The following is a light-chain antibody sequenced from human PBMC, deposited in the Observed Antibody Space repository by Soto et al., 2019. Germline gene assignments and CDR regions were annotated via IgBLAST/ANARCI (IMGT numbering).Light chain of an antibody. CDR2: DAS. J-gene: IGKJ4*01. V-gene: IGKV3-15*01. CDR1: QSVHNN. CDR3: QQYNTWPLS. Sequence: EIVMTQSSATLSVSPGERATLSCRASQSVHNNLAWYQQKPGQAPRLLFHDASTRATGIPARFSGSGSGTEFTLTISSLQSEDFAVYYCQQYNTWPLSFGGGTKAEIK.